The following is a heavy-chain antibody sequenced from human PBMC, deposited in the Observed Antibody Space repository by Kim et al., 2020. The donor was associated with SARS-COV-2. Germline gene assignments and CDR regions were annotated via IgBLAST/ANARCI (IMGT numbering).Heavy chain of an antibody. CDR3: ARHRDGYTDFDY. Sequence: DSPSFQGQVTISADKSISTAYLQWSSLKASDTAMYYCARHRDGYTDFDYWGQGTLVTVSS. J-gene: IGHJ4*02. V-gene: IGHV5-51*01. D-gene: IGHD5-12*01.